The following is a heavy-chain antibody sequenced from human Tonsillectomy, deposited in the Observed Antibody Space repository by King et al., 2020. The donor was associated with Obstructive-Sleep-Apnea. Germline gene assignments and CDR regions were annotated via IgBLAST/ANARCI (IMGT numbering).Heavy chain of an antibody. CDR1: GGSISSYY. CDR2: IYNSGST. D-gene: IGHD3-22*01. J-gene: IGHJ4*02. V-gene: IGHV4-59*01. Sequence: PLQESGPGLVKPSETLSLTCTVSGGSISSYYWSWIRQPPGKGLEWIGYIYNSGSTNYNPSLKSRVTISVDTSKSQFSLKLSSVTAADTAVYYCASDYYDTSGYSRQFDYWGQGTLVTVSS. CDR3: ASDYYDTSGYSRQFDY.